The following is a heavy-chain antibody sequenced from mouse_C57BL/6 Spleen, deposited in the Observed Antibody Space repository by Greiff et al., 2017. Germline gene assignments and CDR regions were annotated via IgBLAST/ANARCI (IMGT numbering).Heavy chain of an antibody. CDR2: IDPENGDT. CDR1: GFNIKDDY. CDR3: TTKTTVVAFDY. D-gene: IGHD1-1*01. Sequence: EVQLQESGAELVRPGASVKLSCTASGFNIKDDYMHWVKQRPEQGLEWIGWIDPENGDTEYASKFQGKATITADTSSNTAYLQLSSLTSEDTAVYYCTTKTTVVAFDYGGQGTTLTVSS. V-gene: IGHV14-4*01. J-gene: IGHJ2*01.